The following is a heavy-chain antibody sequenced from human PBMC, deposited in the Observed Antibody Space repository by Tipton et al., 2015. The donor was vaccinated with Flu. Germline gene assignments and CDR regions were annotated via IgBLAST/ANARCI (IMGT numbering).Heavy chain of an antibody. Sequence: GEALGSGYCWGWVRRPPGKGLEWIGNICPGSPYYNPSLRSRVTMSVARSNDQFSLRLTSVTAADTAVYFCARRTFSNYVSEPKNWFDFWGQGTLVTVSS. CDR1: GEALGSGYC. V-gene: IGHV4-38-2*01. D-gene: IGHD4-11*01. CDR2: ICPGSP. CDR3: ARRTFSNYVSEPKNWFDF. J-gene: IGHJ5*01.